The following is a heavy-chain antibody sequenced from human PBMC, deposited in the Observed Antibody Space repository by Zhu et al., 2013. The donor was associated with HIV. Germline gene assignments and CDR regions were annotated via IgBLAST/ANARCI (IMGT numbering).Heavy chain of an antibody. D-gene: IGHD3-10*01. CDR3: ASRGASMATGYFDY. J-gene: IGHJ4*02. CDR2: INPSGGST. CDR1: GYTFTSYY. Sequence: QVQLVQSGAEVKKPGASVKVSCKASGYTFTSYYMHWVRQAPGQGLDVGWGIINPSGGSTSYAQKFQGRVTMTRDTSTSTVYMELSSLRSEDTAVYYCASRGASMATGYFDYWGQGTLVTVSS. V-gene: IGHV1-46*01.